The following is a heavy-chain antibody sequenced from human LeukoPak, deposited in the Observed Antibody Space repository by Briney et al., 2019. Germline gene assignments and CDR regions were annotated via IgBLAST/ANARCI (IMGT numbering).Heavy chain of an antibody. D-gene: IGHD3-10*01. V-gene: IGHV1-46*01. CDR1: GYTFTSYY. CDR2: INPSGGST. J-gene: IGHJ6*02. CDR3: ARVSRSWSHYYGMDV. Sequence: ASVKVSCKASGYTFTSYYMHWVRQAPGQGLEWMGIINPSGGSTSYAQKFQGRVTMTRDTSTSTVYVELSSLRSEDTAVYYCARVSRSWSHYYGMDVWGQGTTVTVSS.